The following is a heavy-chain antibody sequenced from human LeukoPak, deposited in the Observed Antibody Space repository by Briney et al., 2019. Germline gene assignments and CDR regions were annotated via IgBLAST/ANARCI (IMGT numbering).Heavy chain of an antibody. Sequence: GGSLRLSCAASGFTFRSFEMNWVRQAPGEGLEWISYISSTGKTIYYADSVKGRFIISRDNAKNSPYLQMNSLRVEDTAVYYCARVYGGNPDYWGQGTLVTVSS. J-gene: IGHJ4*02. CDR1: GFTFRSFE. D-gene: IGHD4-23*01. V-gene: IGHV3-48*03. CDR2: ISSTGKTI. CDR3: ARVYGGNPDY.